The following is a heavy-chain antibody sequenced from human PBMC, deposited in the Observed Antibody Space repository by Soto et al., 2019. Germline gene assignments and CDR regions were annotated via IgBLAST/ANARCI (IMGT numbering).Heavy chain of an antibody. CDR1: GFTFSDYY. J-gene: IGHJ4*02. CDR3: ARQVPGYLTALDF. Sequence: GGSLRLSCAASGFTFSDYYMSWIRQATGKGLEWTSYISSRSSLANYADSVRGRLTISRDNAKNSLYLQMNSLRDEDTAVYYWARQVPGYLTALDFWRQGSLVSVTS. V-gene: IGHV3-11*06. D-gene: IGHD1-1*01. CDR2: ISSRSSLA.